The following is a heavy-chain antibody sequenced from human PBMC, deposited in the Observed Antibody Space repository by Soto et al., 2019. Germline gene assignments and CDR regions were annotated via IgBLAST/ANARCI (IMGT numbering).Heavy chain of an antibody. V-gene: IGHV1-3*01. Sequence: ASVKVSCKASGYTFTSYGIHWVRQAPGQRLEWMGWINAANGDTKYSPKFQGRVTITRDTSASTAYMELSSLRSEDMAVYYCVRRHVSATGIDWFDPWGQGTLVTVSS. D-gene: IGHD6-13*01. CDR1: GYTFTSYG. CDR3: VRRHVSATGIDWFDP. J-gene: IGHJ5*02. CDR2: INAANGDT.